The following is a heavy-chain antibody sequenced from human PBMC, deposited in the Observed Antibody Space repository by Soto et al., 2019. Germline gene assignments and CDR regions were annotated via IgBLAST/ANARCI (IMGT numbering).Heavy chain of an antibody. J-gene: IGHJ3*02. CDR1: GGTFSSYT. Sequence: QVQLVQSGAEVKKPGSSVKVSCKASGGTFSSYTISWVRQAPGQGLEWMGRITPILGIANYAQKFQGRVTITADKATSTAYMELSSLRSEDTAVYYCARGAAPDAFDIWGQGTMVTVSS. CDR3: ARGAAPDAFDI. CDR2: ITPILGIA. V-gene: IGHV1-69*02. D-gene: IGHD6-6*01.